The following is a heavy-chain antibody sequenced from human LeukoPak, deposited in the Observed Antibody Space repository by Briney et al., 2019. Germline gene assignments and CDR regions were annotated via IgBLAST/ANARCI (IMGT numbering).Heavy chain of an antibody. D-gene: IGHD3-10*01. V-gene: IGHV3-74*01. CDR1: GFTFSDYW. CDR3: AKGVNYYGSGSYYKPNPYFDY. Sequence: GGSLRLSCAASGFTFSDYWLHWVRQAPGKGLVWVSRINTDGSTINYAGSVKGRFTISRDDAKNTLYLQMNDLRAEDTAVYYCAKGVNYYGSGSYYKPNPYFDYWGQGTLVTVSS. CDR2: INTDGSTI. J-gene: IGHJ4*02.